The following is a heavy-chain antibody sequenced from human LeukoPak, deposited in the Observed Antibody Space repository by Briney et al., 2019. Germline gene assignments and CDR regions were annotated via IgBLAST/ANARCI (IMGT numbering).Heavy chain of an antibody. CDR2: ISAYNGNT. D-gene: IGHD3-3*01. Sequence: ASVKVSCKASGGTFSSYAISWVRQAPGQGLEWMGWISAYNGNTNYAQKLQGRVTMTTDTSTSTAYMELRSLRSDDTAVYYCAREYYDFWSGYLYPPSTGMDVWGQGTTVTVSS. J-gene: IGHJ6*02. CDR3: AREYYDFWSGYLYPPSTGMDV. CDR1: GGTFSSYA. V-gene: IGHV1-18*01.